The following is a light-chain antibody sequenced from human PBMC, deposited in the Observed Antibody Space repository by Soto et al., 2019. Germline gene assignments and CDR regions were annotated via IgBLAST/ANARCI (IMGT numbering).Light chain of an antibody. CDR3: SSYTRTNTLV. V-gene: IGLV2-14*03. J-gene: IGLJ2*01. CDR2: GVS. CDR1: SSDIGDYNY. Sequence: QSALTQPASVSGSPGQSITVSCTGTSSDIGDYNYVSWYQQHPGKAPKLIIYGVSNRPSGISNRFSGSKSGNTASLTIYGLQADDEADYYCSSYTRTNTLVFGGGTKLTVL.